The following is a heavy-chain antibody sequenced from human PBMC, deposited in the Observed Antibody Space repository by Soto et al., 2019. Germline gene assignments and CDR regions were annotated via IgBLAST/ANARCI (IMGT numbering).Heavy chain of an antibody. V-gene: IGHV1-69*01. J-gene: IGHJ6*02. CDR1: GGTFSSYA. D-gene: IGHD6-13*01. Sequence: QVQLVQSGAEVKKPGSSVQVSCKASGGTFSSYAISWVRQAPGQRLEWMGGIIPIFGTANYPQKFQGRVTITADESTSRASMELSSLRSEDTVVYHCARAPDSSSWPYYYGMDVWGQGSTVTVSS. CDR2: IIPIFGTA. CDR3: ARAPDSSSWPYYYGMDV.